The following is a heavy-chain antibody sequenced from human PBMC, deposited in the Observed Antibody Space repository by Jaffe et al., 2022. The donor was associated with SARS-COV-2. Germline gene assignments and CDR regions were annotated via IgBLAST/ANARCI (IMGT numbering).Heavy chain of an antibody. Sequence: EVQLVESGGGLIQPGGSLRLSCAASGFTVSTNYMNWVRQAPGKGLEWVSVIYSGGSTYYADSVKGRFTISRDNSKNTLYLQMNSLRAEDTAVYYCASTMARGVMSGMDVWGQGTTVTVSS. CDR2: IYSGGST. CDR3: ASTMARGVMSGMDV. V-gene: IGHV3-53*01. J-gene: IGHJ6*02. D-gene: IGHD3-10*01. CDR1: GFTVSTNY.